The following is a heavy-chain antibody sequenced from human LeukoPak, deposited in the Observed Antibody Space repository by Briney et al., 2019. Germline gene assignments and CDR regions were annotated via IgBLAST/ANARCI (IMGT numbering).Heavy chain of an antibody. CDR2: IIPIFGTA. CDR3: ARDVLRWFGELLPLDY. J-gene: IGHJ4*02. Sequence: ASVKVSCKASGGTFSSYAISWVRQAPGQGLEWMGGIIPIFGTANYAQKFQGRVTITADKSTSTAYMELRSLRSDDTAVYYCARDVLRWFGELLPLDYWGQGTLVTVSS. CDR1: GGTFSSYA. D-gene: IGHD3-10*01. V-gene: IGHV1-69*06.